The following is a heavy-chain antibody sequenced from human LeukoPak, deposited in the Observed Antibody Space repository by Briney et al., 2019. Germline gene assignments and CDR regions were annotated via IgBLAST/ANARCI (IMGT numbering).Heavy chain of an antibody. D-gene: IGHD5-18*01. CDR2: INPNSGVA. Sequence: ASVKVSCKASRYTFTGYYMHWVRQAPGQGLEWMGWINPNSGVADYAQNFQGRVTMTRDTSISTAYVELSRLRSDDTAVYYCARGTGEGYTYGRYYFDYWGQGTLVTVSS. V-gene: IGHV1-2*02. CDR3: ARGTGEGYTYGRYYFDY. CDR1: RYTFTGYY. J-gene: IGHJ4*02.